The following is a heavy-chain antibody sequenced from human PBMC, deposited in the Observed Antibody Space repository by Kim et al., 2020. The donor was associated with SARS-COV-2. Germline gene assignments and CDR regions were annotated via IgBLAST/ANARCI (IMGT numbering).Heavy chain of an antibody. J-gene: IGHJ4*01. CDR1: GFSISSGGYY. Sequence: TLSLTCIVSGFSISSGGYYWIWIRQHPGKGLEWIGYIYDSGSTYYNPSLKTRVTISVDTAKNQFSLQLSSVTAADTTAYYCSRVVYVDRLPLEQDYF. D-gene: IGHD3-9*01. CDR2: IYDSGST. CDR3: SRVVYVDRLPLEQDYF. V-gene: IGHV4-31*02.